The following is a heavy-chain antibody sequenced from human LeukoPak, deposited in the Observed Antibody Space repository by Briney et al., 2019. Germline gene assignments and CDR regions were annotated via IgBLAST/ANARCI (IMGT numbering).Heavy chain of an antibody. V-gene: IGHV1-2*02. CDR3: ARDLGGSGSYYNGYYYYGMDV. Sequence: GASVKVSCKASGYTFTGYYMHWVRQAPGQGLEWMGWINPNSGGTNYAQKFQGRVTMTRDTSISTAYMELSRLRSDDTAVYYRARDLGGSGSYYNGYYYYGMDVWGQGTTVTVSS. J-gene: IGHJ6*02. CDR2: INPNSGGT. D-gene: IGHD3-10*01. CDR1: GYTFTGYY.